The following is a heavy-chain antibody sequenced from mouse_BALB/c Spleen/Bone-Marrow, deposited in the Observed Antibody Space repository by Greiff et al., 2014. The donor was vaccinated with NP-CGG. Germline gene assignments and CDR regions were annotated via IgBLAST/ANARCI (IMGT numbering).Heavy chain of an antibody. J-gene: IGHJ3*01. CDR2: IRLKSHNHAT. CDR3: TTGFAY. CDR1: GFTFSNYW. V-gene: IGHV6-6*02. Sequence: EVKLVESGGGLVQPGGSMKLSCVASGFTFSNYWMNWVRQSPEKGLEWVAEIRLKSHNHATRYAESVKGRFTISRDDSKSSVYPQMNNLRAEDTGIYYCTTGFAYWGQGTLVTVSA.